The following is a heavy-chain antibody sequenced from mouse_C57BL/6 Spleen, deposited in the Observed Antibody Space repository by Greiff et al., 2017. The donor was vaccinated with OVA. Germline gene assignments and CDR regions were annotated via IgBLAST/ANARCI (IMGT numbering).Heavy chain of an antibody. Sequence: QVQLQQPGAELVKPGASVKLSCKASGYTFTSYWMQWVKQRPGQGLEWIGEIDPSDSYTNYTQKFKGKATLTVDTSSSTAYMQLSSLTSEDSAVYYCARVYYYGSSPHYAMDYWGQGTSVTVSS. CDR2: IDPSDSYT. J-gene: IGHJ4*01. D-gene: IGHD1-1*01. V-gene: IGHV1-50*01. CDR3: ARVYYYGSSPHYAMDY. CDR1: GYTFTSYW.